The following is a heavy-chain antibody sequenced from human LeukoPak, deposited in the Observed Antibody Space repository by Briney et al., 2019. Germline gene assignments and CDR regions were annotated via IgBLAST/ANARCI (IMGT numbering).Heavy chain of an antibody. J-gene: IGHJ3*02. V-gene: IGHV3-43*02. Sequence: PGGSLRLSCAASGFTFDDYAMHWVRQAPGKGLEWVSLISGDGGSTYYADSVKGRFTISRDNSKNSLYLQMNSLRTEDTASYYCAKWTSDAFDIWGQGTMVTVSS. D-gene: IGHD3/OR15-3a*01. CDR3: AKWTSDAFDI. CDR1: GFTFDDYA. CDR2: ISGDGGST.